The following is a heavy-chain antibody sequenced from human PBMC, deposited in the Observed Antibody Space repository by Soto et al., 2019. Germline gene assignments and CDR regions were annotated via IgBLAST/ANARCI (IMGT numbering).Heavy chain of an antibody. CDR1: GASIRGPHYS. D-gene: IGHD2-21*02. J-gene: IGHJ5*02. CDR2: VYYTGST. Sequence: SETLSLTCTASGASIRGPHYSWSWIRQAPGKGLEWIGYVYYTGSTYYNPSLMSRLTISVDTSKNQFSLKLTSVTAAETAVYYCVRTAREGAVAPHWFDRWGQGTQVTVSS. V-gene: IGHV4-30-4*01. CDR3: VRTAREGAVAPHWFDR.